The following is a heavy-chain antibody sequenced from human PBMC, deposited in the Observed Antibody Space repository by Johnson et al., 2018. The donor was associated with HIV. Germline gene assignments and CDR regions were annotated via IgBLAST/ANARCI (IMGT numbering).Heavy chain of an antibody. D-gene: IGHD6-13*01. V-gene: IGHV3-23*04. CDR1: GFTFSSYA. J-gene: IGHJ3*02. Sequence: VQLVESGGGVVRPGGSLRLSCAASGFTFSSYAMSWVRQAPGKGLEWVSAISGSGGSTYYADSVKGRFTISRDNSKNTLYLQMNSLRAEDMAVYYCARRAVGGSWFLGNAFDIWGQGTMVTVSS. CDR2: ISGSGGST. CDR3: ARRAVGGSWFLGNAFDI.